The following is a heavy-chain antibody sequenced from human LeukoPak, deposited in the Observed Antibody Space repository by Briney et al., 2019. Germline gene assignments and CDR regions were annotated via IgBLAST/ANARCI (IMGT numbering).Heavy chain of an antibody. Sequence: GGSLRLSCAASGFTFGNYAMSWVRQGPGKGLEWVSTISGCGGSTYYADSVKGRFTISRDNSKNTLFLQMNSLRADDTAVYFCAKDQKSIAATGYDYWGQGTLVTVSS. CDR2: ISGCGGST. V-gene: IGHV3-23*01. CDR1: GFTFGNYA. CDR3: AKDQKSIAATGYDY. J-gene: IGHJ4*02. D-gene: IGHD6-13*01.